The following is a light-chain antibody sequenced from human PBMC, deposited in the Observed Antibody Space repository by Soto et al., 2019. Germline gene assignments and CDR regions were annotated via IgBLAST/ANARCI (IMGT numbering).Light chain of an antibody. CDR2: DVS. J-gene: IGLJ2*01. CDR1: SSDVGGYNY. Sequence: QSVLTQPASVSGSPGQSITISCTGTSSDVGGYNYVSWYQQHPGKAPKLMIYDVSNRPSGVSNRFSGSKSGNTASLTISGLQAYDEADYYCSSYTSSSTPYVVFGGGTKVTVL. V-gene: IGLV2-14*01. CDR3: SSYTSSSTPYVV.